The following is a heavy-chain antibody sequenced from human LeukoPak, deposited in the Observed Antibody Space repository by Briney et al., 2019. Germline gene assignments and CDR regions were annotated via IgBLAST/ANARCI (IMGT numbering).Heavy chain of an antibody. J-gene: IGHJ3*02. Sequence: GGSLRLSCAASGFTFSSYWMSWVRQAPGKGLEWVANIKQDGSEKYYVDSVKGRFTNSRDNAKNSLYLQMNSLRAEDTAVYYCARDSGVYMEAFDIWGQGTMVTVSS. CDR2: IKQDGSEK. D-gene: IGHD1-26*01. CDR1: GFTFSSYW. CDR3: ARDSGVYMEAFDI. V-gene: IGHV3-7*01.